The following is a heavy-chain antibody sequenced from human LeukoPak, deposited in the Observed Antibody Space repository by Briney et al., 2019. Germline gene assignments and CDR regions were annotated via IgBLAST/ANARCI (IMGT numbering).Heavy chain of an antibody. CDR3: ARLAYYDSSGYFEY. Sequence: PSVNLSLTCTVSGTSISSHYWSWIRQPPGKGLEWIGYIYYSESTSYNPSLKSRVTISLDKSKNQYSLKLSSVTAADTAVYYCARLAYYDSSGYFEYWGQGTLVT. CDR1: GTSISSHY. CDR2: IYYSEST. V-gene: IGHV4-59*08. J-gene: IGHJ4*02. D-gene: IGHD3-22*01.